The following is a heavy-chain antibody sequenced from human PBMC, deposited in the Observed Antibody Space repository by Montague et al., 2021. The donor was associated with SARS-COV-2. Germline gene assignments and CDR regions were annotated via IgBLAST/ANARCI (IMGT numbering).Heavy chain of an antibody. CDR2: IYYSGST. Sequence: SETRSLTCTVSGGSVSSGGYYWSWIWQPPGKGLEWIGYIYYSGSTNYNPSLKSRVTISLDTSKNQFSLKLTSVTAADTAVYYCARVSLAAAATRSDYWGQGTLVTVSS. CDR1: GGSVSSGGYY. J-gene: IGHJ4*02. CDR3: ARVSLAAAATRSDY. V-gene: IGHV4-61*08. D-gene: IGHD6-13*01.